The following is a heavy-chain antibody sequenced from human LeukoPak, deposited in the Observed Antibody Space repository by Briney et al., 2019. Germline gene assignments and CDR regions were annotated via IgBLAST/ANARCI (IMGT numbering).Heavy chain of an antibody. CDR1: GGSFSGYH. CDR3: ARAKDSSGYYTDY. D-gene: IGHD3-22*01. Sequence: SETLSLTCAVYGGSFSGYHWSWIRQPPGKGLEWIGEVNHSGSTNYNPSLKSRVTISVDTSKNQFSLKLSSVTAADTAVYYCARAKDSSGYYTDYWGQGTLVTVSS. V-gene: IGHV4-34*01. J-gene: IGHJ4*02. CDR2: VNHSGST.